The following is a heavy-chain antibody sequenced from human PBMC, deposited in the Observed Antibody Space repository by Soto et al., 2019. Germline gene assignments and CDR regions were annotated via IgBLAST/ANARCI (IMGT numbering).Heavy chain of an antibody. CDR2: IIPIFGTA. V-gene: IGHV1-69*06. Sequence: QVQLVQSGAEVQKPGSSVKVSCKASGGTFSSYAISWVRQAPGQGLEWMGGIIPIFGTANYAQKFQGRVTITADKSTSTAYMELSSLRSEDTAVYYCARERSYNWNEHYYYYGMDVWGQGTTVTVSS. D-gene: IGHD1-1*01. CDR3: ARERSYNWNEHYYYYGMDV. J-gene: IGHJ6*02. CDR1: GGTFSSYA.